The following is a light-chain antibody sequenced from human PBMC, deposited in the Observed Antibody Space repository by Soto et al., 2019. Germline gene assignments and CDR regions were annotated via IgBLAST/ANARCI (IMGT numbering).Light chain of an antibody. Sequence: EIVLTQSPGTLSLSPGERATLSCRASQSVSSTYLAWYQQKPGQAPRLLIYGASSRATCIPDRFSGSGSGTDFTLTISRLEPEDFAVYYCQHYGSLVLTFGGGTKVDIK. J-gene: IGKJ4*01. V-gene: IGKV3-20*01. CDR2: GAS. CDR3: QHYGSLVLT. CDR1: QSVSSTY.